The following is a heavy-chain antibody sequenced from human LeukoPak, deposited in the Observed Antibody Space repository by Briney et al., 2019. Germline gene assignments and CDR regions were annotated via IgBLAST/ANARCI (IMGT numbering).Heavy chain of an antibody. J-gene: IGHJ4*02. V-gene: IGHV1-46*01. CDR2: INPSGGST. CDR3: AKDGWMDF. CDR1: GYTFTRYY. Sequence: ASVKVSCEASGYTFTRYYMHWVRQAPGQGLEWMGIINPSGGSTTYAQKFQGRVSMTSDTSTSTVYMELSSLRSEDTALYYCAKDGWMDFWGQGTPVTVSS. D-gene: IGHD3/OR15-3a*01.